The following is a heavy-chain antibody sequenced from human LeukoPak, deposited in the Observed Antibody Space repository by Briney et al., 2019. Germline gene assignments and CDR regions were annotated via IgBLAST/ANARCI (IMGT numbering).Heavy chain of an antibody. CDR3: ARIYCSSTSCYHYFDY. CDR1: GFTFSSYW. V-gene: IGHV3-74*01. CDR2: IDSDGSST. Sequence: GGSLTLSCAASGFTFSSYWMYWVRQAPGKGLVWVSPIDSDGSSTSYADSVKGRFTISRDNAKNTLYLQMNSLRAEDTAVYYCARIYCSSTSCYHYFDYWGQGTLVTVSS. J-gene: IGHJ4*02. D-gene: IGHD2-2*01.